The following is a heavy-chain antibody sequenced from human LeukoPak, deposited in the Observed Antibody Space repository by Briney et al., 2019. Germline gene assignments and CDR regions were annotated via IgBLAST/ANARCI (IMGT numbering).Heavy chain of an antibody. CDR3: ARAYSSSWYGSNGMDV. J-gene: IGHJ6*02. D-gene: IGHD6-13*01. CDR1: GFTFSSYS. CDR2: ISSSSSYI. Sequence: GGSLRLSCAASGFTFSSYSMNWVRQAPGRGLEWVSSISSSSSYIYYADSVKGRFTISRDNAKNSLYLQMNSLRAEDTAVYYCARAYSSSWYGSNGMDVWGQGTTVTVSS. V-gene: IGHV3-21*01.